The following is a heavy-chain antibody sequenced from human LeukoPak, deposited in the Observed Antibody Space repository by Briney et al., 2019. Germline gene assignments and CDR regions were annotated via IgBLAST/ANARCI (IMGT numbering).Heavy chain of an antibody. CDR3: ARGYYGSGSYSNYYYYYYMDV. Sequence: GGSLRLSCAASGFTFSDYYMSWIRQAPGKGLEWVSYISSSGSTIYYADSVKGRFTISRDNAKNSLYLQMNSLRAEDTAVYYCARGYYGSGSYSNYYYYYYMDVWGKGTTVTVSS. J-gene: IGHJ6*03. CDR2: ISSSGSTI. CDR1: GFTFSDYY. D-gene: IGHD3-10*01. V-gene: IGHV3-11*04.